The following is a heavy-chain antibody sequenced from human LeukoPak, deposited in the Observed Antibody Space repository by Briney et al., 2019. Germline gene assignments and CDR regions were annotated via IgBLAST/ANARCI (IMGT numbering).Heavy chain of an antibody. J-gene: IGHJ6*02. CDR1: GFTFSSYG. V-gene: IGHV3-30*18. D-gene: IGHD3-22*01. CDR3: AKDLEKGEYYDRGLMDV. Sequence: GGSLRLSCAASGFTFSSYGMHWVRQAPGKGLEWVAVISYDGSNKYYADSVKGRFTISRDNSKNTLYLQMNSLRAEDTAVYYCAKDLEKGEYYDRGLMDVWGQGTTVTVSS. CDR2: ISYDGSNK.